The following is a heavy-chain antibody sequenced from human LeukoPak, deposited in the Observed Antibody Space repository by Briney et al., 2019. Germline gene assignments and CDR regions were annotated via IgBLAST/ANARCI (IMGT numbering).Heavy chain of an antibody. V-gene: IGHV1-18*01. J-gene: IGHJ4*02. CDR3: ATTDDYGDYYLFY. D-gene: IGHD4-17*01. Sequence: ASVKVSCKASGGTFSGYAISWVRQAPGQGLEWMGWISAYNGNTNYAQKLQGRVTMTTDTSTSTAYMELRSLRSDDTAVYYCATTDDYGDYYLFYWGQGTLVTVSS. CDR1: GGTFSGYA. CDR2: ISAYNGNT.